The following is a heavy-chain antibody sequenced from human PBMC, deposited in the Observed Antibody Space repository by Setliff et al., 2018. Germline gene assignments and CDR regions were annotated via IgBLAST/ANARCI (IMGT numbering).Heavy chain of an antibody. D-gene: IGHD3-10*01. J-gene: IGHJ4*02. V-gene: IGHV3-48*04. CDR3: ARINMVRGVPPHLDY. CDR1: GFTFSSYS. CDR2: ISSSGSSI. Sequence: GGSLRLSCAASGFTFSSYSMNWVRQAPGKGLEWVSYISSSGSSIYYADSLKSRLTITKDTSKNQVVLTMTNMDPVDTATYYCARINMVRGVPPHLDYWGQGTLVTVSS.